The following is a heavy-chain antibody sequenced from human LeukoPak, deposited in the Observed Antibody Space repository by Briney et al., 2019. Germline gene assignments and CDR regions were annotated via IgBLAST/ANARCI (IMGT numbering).Heavy chain of an antibody. CDR1: GFTFDDYG. V-gene: IGHV3-20*04. Sequence: PGGSLRLSCAASGFTFDDYGMSWVRQAPGKGLDWVSGINWNGGSTGYADSVKGRFTISRDNAKNSLYLQMNSLRAEDTALYYCARSIAARLVLGAFDIWGQGTMVTVSS. CDR2: INWNGGST. CDR3: ARSIAARLVLGAFDI. J-gene: IGHJ3*02. D-gene: IGHD6-6*01.